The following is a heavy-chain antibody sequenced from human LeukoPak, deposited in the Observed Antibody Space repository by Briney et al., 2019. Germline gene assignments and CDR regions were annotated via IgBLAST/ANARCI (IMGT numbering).Heavy chain of an antibody. Sequence: SETLSLTCTVSGGSISNYYWSWIRQPPGKGLEWIGYIYYSGSTNYNPSLKSRVTISVDTSKNQFSLKLSSVTAADTAVYYCARGSSKWELLYSYWGQGTLVTVSS. CDR2: IYYSGST. D-gene: IGHD1-26*01. V-gene: IGHV4-59*01. J-gene: IGHJ4*02. CDR1: GGSISNYY. CDR3: ARGSSKWELLYSY.